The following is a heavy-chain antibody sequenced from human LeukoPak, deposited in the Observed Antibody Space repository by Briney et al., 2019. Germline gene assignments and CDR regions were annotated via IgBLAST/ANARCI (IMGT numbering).Heavy chain of an antibody. Sequence: GESLKISCAASGFTFSSYTMRWVRQAPGEGLEWVSGISGSGDSTFYADSVKGRFTVSRDNSKNTLYLQMNSLRAEDTAIYYCAKARDSSGYYYFDYWGQGTLVTVSS. CDR1: GFTFSSYT. D-gene: IGHD3-22*01. J-gene: IGHJ4*02. CDR2: ISGSGDST. CDR3: AKARDSSGYYYFDY. V-gene: IGHV3-23*01.